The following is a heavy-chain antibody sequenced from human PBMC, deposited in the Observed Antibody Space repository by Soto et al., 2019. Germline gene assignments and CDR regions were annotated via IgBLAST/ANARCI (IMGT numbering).Heavy chain of an antibody. CDR1: GGSFSGYY. V-gene: IGHV4-34*01. CDR3: ARVGKGYGSGYYYYYYGMDV. J-gene: IGHJ6*02. D-gene: IGHD3-10*01. CDR2: INHSGST. Sequence: LSLTCAVYGGSFSGYYWSWIRQPPGKGLEWIGEINHSGSTNYNPSLKSRVTISVDTSKNQFSLKLSSVTAADTAVYYCARVGKGYGSGYYYYYYGMDVWGQGTTVTVS.